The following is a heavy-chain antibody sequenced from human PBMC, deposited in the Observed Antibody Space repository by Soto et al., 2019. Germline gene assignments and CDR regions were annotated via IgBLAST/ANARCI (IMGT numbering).Heavy chain of an antibody. V-gene: IGHV4-39*01. CDR1: GASISTSGFY. CDR2: IYYTGTT. CDR3: ARRSPVTGWFDP. J-gene: IGHJ5*02. D-gene: IGHD1-20*01. Sequence: SETLSLTCTVSGASISTSGFYWDWIRQPPGKGLDWIGSIYYTGTTYYNPSLKSRVTISVDTSKNQFSLKLSSVTAADTAVYFCARRSPVTGWFDPWGQGTLVTVSS.